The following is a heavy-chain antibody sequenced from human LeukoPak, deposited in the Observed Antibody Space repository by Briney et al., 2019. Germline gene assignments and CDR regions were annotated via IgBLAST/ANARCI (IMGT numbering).Heavy chain of an antibody. V-gene: IGHV3-21*01. Sequence: AGGSLRLSCAASGFTFSTYTMCWVRQAPGKGLEWVSSISSCSTYIYYADSVKGRFTISRDNTKNSLYLQMNSLRAEDTAVYYCTRVSAAGTGGYGMDVWGRGTTVTVSS. D-gene: IGHD6-13*01. CDR3: TRVSAAGTGGYGMDV. J-gene: IGHJ6*02. CDR2: ISSCSTYI. CDR1: GFTFSTYT.